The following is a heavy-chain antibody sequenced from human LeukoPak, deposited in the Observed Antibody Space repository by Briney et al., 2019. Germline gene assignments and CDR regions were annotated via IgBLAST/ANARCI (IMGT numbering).Heavy chain of an antibody. Sequence: PGGSLRLSCAASGITFSDCSMSWVRQAPGKGLEWVSGISSSSEYRHYAASLKGRFTISRDNAKNSLYLQINSLRAEDTAVYYCAKVRWNYYFDYWGQGTLVTVSS. CDR1: GITFSDCS. J-gene: IGHJ4*02. CDR2: ISSSSEYR. CDR3: AKVRWNYYFDY. D-gene: IGHD4-23*01. V-gene: IGHV3-11*06.